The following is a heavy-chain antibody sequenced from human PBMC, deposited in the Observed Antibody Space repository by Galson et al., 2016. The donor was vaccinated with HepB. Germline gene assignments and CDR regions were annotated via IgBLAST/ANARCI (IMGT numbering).Heavy chain of an antibody. CDR1: ISGYY. Sequence: ISGYYCSWIRQPPGKGLEWIGYTYYSGGTNYNPSLKSRVTISADTSKNQVSLMLTSVNAADTAVYYCARDLSVAGLGYYNNGMDVWGKGITVTVSS. V-gene: IGHV4-59*01. CDR2: TYYSGGT. J-gene: IGHJ6*04. D-gene: IGHD6-19*01. CDR3: ARDLSVAGLGYYNNGMDV.